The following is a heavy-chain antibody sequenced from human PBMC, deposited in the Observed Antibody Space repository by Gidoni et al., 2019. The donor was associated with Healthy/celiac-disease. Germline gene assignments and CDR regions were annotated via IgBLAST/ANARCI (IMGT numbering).Heavy chain of an antibody. CDR1: GYTVTSSA. J-gene: IGHJ4*02. CDR2: INAGNGNT. V-gene: IGHV1-3*01. D-gene: IGHD3-9*01. CDR3: ASQEFDVFDY. Sequence: QVQLVQSGAAVKKPGASLKVSCNASGYTVTSSAMHWVRQAPGQRLAWMGWINAGNGNTKYSQKCQGRVTITRDTSASTAYMELSSLRSEDTAVYYCASQEFDVFDYWGQGTLVTVSS.